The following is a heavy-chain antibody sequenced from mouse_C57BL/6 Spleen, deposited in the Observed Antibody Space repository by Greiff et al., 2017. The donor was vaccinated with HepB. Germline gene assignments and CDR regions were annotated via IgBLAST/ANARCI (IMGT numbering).Heavy chain of an antibody. CDR1: GFTFSDAW. D-gene: IGHD3-3*01. CDR2: IRNKANNHAT. V-gene: IGHV6-6*01. CDR3: TRGRDVLFDY. Sequence: EVKVVESGGGLVQPGGSMKLSCAASGFTFSDAWMDWVRQSPEKGLEWVAEIRNKANNHATYYAESVKGRFTISRDDSKSSVYLQMNSLRAEDTGIYYCTRGRDVLFDYWGQGTTLTVSS. J-gene: IGHJ2*01.